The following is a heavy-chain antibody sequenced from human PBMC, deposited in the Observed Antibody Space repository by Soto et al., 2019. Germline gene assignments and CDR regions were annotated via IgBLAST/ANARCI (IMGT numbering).Heavy chain of an antibody. Sequence: GGSLRLSCAASGFTFSSYAMSWVRQAPGKGLEWVSAISGSGGSTYYADSVKGRFTISRDNSKNTLYLQMNSLRAEDTAVYYCAKAATVPLNYYYYMDVWGKGTTVTVSS. CDR2: ISGSGGST. D-gene: IGHD4-4*01. CDR3: AKAATVPLNYYYYMDV. V-gene: IGHV3-23*01. CDR1: GFTFSSYA. J-gene: IGHJ6*03.